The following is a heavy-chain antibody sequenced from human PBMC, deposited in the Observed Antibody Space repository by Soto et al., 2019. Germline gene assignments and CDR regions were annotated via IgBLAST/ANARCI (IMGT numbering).Heavy chain of an antibody. CDR3: ARETYYYDSSGFLGFDY. CDR2: IFPGGSA. J-gene: IGHJ4*02. Sequence: LSLTCSVSGDSFSSYYWTWIRQPAGKGLEWIGRIFPGGSANYNPSLRSRVTMSADTSKNQFSLRLTSVTAADTAIHYCARETYYYDSSGFLGFDYWGQGTLVTVSS. D-gene: IGHD3-22*01. V-gene: IGHV4-4*07. CDR1: GDSFSSYY.